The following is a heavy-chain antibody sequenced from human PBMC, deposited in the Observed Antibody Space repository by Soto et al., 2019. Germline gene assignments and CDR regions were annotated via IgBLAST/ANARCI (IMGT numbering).Heavy chain of an antibody. CDR3: AREGDSGSYYYYYYDGMDV. CDR1: GFTFSSYW. D-gene: IGHD1-26*01. CDR2: IKQDGSEK. J-gene: IGHJ6*02. Sequence: EVQLVESGGGLVQPGGSLSLSCAASGFTFSSYWMSWVRQAPGKGLEWVANIKQDGSEKYYVDSVKGRFTISRDNAKNSLYLHMNSLRAEDTAVYYCAREGDSGSYYYYYYDGMDVWGQGTTVTVSS. V-gene: IGHV3-7*01.